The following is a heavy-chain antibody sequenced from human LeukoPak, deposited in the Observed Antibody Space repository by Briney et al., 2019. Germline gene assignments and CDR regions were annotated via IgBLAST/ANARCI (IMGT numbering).Heavy chain of an antibody. CDR2: INTMNGDT. CDR1: GYTLTGYH. V-gene: IGHV1-2*02. D-gene: IGHD3-22*01. Sequence: ASVKVSCKASGYTLTGYHVQWVRQAPGQGLEWMGWINTMNGDTNYAQKFQGRVTMTRDTSINTAYMELRSLISDDTAVYYCARGVAAYTHYADSSGYDWGQGTLVIVSS. J-gene: IGHJ4*02. CDR3: ARGVAAYTHYADSSGYD.